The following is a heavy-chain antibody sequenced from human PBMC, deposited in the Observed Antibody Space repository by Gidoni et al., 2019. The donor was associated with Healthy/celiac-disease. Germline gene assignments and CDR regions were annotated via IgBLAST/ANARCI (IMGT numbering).Heavy chain of an antibody. V-gene: IGHV2-70*04. Sequence: QVTLKESGPALVKPTQTLTLTCTFSGFSLSTSGMRVSWIRQPPGKALEWLARIDWDDDKFYSTSLKTRLTISKDTSKNQVVLTMTNMDPVDTATYYCARIGGDCSGGSCYYEGFDPWGQGTLVTVSS. CDR2: IDWDDDK. CDR3: ARIGGDCSGGSCYYEGFDP. D-gene: IGHD2-15*01. CDR1: GFSLSTSGMR. J-gene: IGHJ5*02.